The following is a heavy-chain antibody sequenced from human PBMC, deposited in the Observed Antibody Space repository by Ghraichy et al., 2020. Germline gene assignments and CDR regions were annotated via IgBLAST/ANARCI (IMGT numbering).Heavy chain of an antibody. CDR3: ARDKDRYCSGTGCTHFDY. J-gene: IGHJ4*02. CDR2: ISSGGSTI. D-gene: IGHD2-2*01. Sequence: GESLNISCAASGFTFDNCEMNWVRQAPGKGLEWISYISSGGSTIHYADSVKGRFTVSRDNAKNSLYLQLNSLRAEDTAVYYCARDKDRYCSGTGCTHFDYWGQGVLVTVSS. CDR1: GFTFDNCE. V-gene: IGHV3-48*03.